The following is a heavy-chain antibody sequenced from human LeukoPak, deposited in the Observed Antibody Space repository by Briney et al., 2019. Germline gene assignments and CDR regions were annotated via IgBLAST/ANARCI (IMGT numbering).Heavy chain of an antibody. V-gene: IGHV1-8*01. J-gene: IGHJ4*02. CDR3: ASALKRGSAGTLIDH. D-gene: IGHD6-13*01. CDR1: GYSFTSHD. CDR2: MNPNSGNT. Sequence: ASVRVSCKASGYSFTSHDINWVRQATGQGLEWMGWMNPNSGNTGYAQKFQDRVTMTRNTSISTAYLELSSLGSEDTAMYYCASALKRGSAGTLIDHWGQGTLVTVSS.